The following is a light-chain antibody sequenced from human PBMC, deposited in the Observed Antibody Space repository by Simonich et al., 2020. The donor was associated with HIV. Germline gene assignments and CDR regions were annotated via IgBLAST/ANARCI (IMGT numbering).Light chain of an antibody. CDR3: CSYASTSTWV. CDR2: DVS. Sequence: QSALTQPASVSGSPGQSITISCTGTSSDVGGYNYVSWYQQHPGKAPKVMIHDVSGRPSGVSNRFSGSKSGNTASLTISGLQAEDEADYYCCSYASTSTWVFGGGTKLTVL. CDR1: SSDVGGYNY. V-gene: IGLV2-14*01. J-gene: IGLJ3*02.